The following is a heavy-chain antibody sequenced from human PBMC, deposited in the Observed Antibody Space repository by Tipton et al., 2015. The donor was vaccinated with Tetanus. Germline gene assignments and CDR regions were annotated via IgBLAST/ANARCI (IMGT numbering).Heavy chain of an antibody. CDR3: ARVDPFDGRGYGGAFDI. CDR1: GGSISGSY. D-gene: IGHD3-22*01. Sequence: LRLSCTVSGGSISGSYWNWIRQPPGKGLEWIGEINHRGGISYNPSLKSRVTISVDTSKNQFSLNMGSVTAADTAVYYCARVDPFDGRGYGGAFDIWGHGAMVTVSS. V-gene: IGHV4-34*01. J-gene: IGHJ3*02. CDR2: INHRGGI.